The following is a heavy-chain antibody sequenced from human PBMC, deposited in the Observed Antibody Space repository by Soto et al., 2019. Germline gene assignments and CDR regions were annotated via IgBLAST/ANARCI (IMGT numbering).Heavy chain of an antibody. J-gene: IGHJ4*02. D-gene: IGHD3-10*01. CDR2: IYSGGNT. V-gene: IGHV3-66*01. Sequence: GGSLRLSCAASGFTVSSDYMSWVRQAPGKGLEWVSVIYSGGNTYYADSVKGRFTISRDNSKNTLYLQMNSLRAEDTAVYYCAREAQSMVRYFDYWGQGTLVTVSS. CDR1: GFTVSSDY. CDR3: AREAQSMVRYFDY.